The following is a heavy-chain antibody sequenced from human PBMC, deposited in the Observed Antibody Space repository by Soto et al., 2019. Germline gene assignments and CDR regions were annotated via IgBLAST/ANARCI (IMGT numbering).Heavy chain of an antibody. CDR3: ARVYGYYDILTGRYYYYGMDV. V-gene: IGHV3-11*06. CDR2: ISSSSSYT. CDR1: GFTFSDYY. D-gene: IGHD3-9*01. J-gene: IGHJ6*02. Sequence: GGSLRLSCAASGFTFSDYYMSWIRQAPGKGLEWVSYISSSSSYTNYADSVKGRFTISRDNAKNSLYLQMNSLRAEDTAVYYCARVYGYYDILTGRYYYYGMDVWGQGTTVTVSS.